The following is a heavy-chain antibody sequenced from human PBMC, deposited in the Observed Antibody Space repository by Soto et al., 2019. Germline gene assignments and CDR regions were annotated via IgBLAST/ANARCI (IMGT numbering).Heavy chain of an antibody. CDR1: GGSISSSSYY. D-gene: IGHD2-21*01. J-gene: IGHJ6*02. CDR3: ERLVAAPTTPSYYYGMDV. Sequence: QLQLQESGPGLVKPSETLSLTCTVSGGSISSSSYYWGWIRQHPGKGLEWIGSIYYSGSTYYNPSLKRRVIKTVDTSKNHFSLKLSSVTAADTAVYYCERLVAAPTTPSYYYGMDVWGQGTTLTVYS. V-gene: IGHV4-39*01. CDR2: IYYSGST.